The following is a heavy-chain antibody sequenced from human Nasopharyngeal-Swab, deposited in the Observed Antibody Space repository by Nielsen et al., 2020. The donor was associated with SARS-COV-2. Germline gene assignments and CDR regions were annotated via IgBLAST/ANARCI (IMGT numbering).Heavy chain of an antibody. Sequence: WIRQPPGKGLEWIGEINHSGSTNYNPSLKSRVTISVDTSKNQFSLKLSSVTAADTAVYYCARGRSGGATPYYFDYWGQGTLVTVSS. J-gene: IGHJ4*02. CDR2: INHSGST. V-gene: IGHV4-34*01. CDR3: ARGRSGGATPYYFDY. D-gene: IGHD1-26*01.